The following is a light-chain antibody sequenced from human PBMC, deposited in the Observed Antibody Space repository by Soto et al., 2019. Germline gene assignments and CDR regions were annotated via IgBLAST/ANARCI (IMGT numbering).Light chain of an antibody. Sequence: QCALNQPASVSGSPGQSITISCTGTSSDVGGYNYVSWYQQHPGKAPKFMIYDVSNRPSGVSNRFSGSKSGNTASLTISGLQAEDEADYYCSSYTTSNTRQIVFGTGTKVTVL. CDR2: DVS. CDR1: SSDVGGYNY. CDR3: SSYTTSNTRQIV. J-gene: IGLJ1*01. V-gene: IGLV2-14*01.